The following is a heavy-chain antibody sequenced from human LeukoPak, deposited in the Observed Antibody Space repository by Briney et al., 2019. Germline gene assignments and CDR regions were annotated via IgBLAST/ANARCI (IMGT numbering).Heavy chain of an antibody. Sequence: PGGSLRLSCAASGFTFSSYWMHWVRQAPGKGLVWVSRINSDGSSTSYADSVKGRFTISRDNAKNTLYLQMNSLRAEDTAVYYCARGNYGSGSYFLGPDTYFDYWGQGTPVSVSS. CDR1: GFTFSSYW. CDR3: ARGNYGSGSYFLGPDTYFDY. V-gene: IGHV3-74*01. J-gene: IGHJ4*02. D-gene: IGHD3-10*01. CDR2: INSDGSST.